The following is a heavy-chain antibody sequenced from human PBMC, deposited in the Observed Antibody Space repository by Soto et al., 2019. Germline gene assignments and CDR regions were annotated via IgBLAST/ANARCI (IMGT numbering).Heavy chain of an antibody. CDR1: GFTFSTYA. CDR2: ISGGSITI. J-gene: IGHJ3*02. V-gene: IGHV3-48*01. CDR3: ALIGVRNAFDI. D-gene: IGHD4-17*01. Sequence: EVQLVESGGGLVQPGGSLRLSCAASGFTFSTYAMNWVRQAPGKGLEWVSYISGGSITIYYADSVKGRFTVSRDNAKNSLFLQLNSLRAEDTAVYYCALIGVRNAFDIWGQGTMVTVSS.